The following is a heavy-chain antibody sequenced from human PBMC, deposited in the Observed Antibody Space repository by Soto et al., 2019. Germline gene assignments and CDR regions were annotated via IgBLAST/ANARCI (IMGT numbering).Heavy chain of an antibody. D-gene: IGHD3-16*01. J-gene: IGHJ2*01. V-gene: IGHV4-59*01. CDR1: GGSITDYY. CDR2: GYHSVSI. Sequence: SETLSLTCTVSGGSITDYYWSWIRQPPGKALEWIGYGYHSVSIHYNPSLKTRVTISVDTSENQFSMRLSSVTAADTAVYYCARAFAGFGAYWYFDLWGRGTLVTVSS. CDR3: ARAFAGFGAYWYFDL.